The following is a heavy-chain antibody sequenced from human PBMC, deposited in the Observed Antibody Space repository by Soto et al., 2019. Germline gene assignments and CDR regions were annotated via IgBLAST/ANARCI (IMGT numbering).Heavy chain of an antibody. V-gene: IGHV1-46*01. D-gene: IGHD2-2*01. J-gene: IGHJ4*02. Sequence: GASVKVSCKASGYTFTSYYMHWVRQAPGQGLEWMGIINPSGGSTSYAQKFQGRVTMTRDTSTSTVYMELSSLRSEDTAVYYCARDSRRTVPSHSPDCWGQGTLVTVSS. CDR2: INPSGGST. CDR3: ARDSRRTVPSHSPDC. CDR1: GYTFTSYY.